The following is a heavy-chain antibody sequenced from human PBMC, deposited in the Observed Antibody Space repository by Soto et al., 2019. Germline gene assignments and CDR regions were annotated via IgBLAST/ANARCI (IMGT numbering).Heavy chain of an antibody. D-gene: IGHD2-15*01. J-gene: IGHJ4*02. CDR3: ASVVHCSGGSCYWTIDY. CDR1: GGSISSSSYY. V-gene: IGHV4-39*01. Sequence: PSETLSLSYTVSGGSISSSSYYWGWIRQPPGKGLEWIGSIYYSGSTYYNPSLKSRVTISVDTSKNQFSLKLSSVTAADTAVYYCASVVHCSGGSCYWTIDYWGQGTLVTVSS. CDR2: IYYSGST.